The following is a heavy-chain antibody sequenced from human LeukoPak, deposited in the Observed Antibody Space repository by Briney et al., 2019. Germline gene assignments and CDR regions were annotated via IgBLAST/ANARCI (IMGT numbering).Heavy chain of an antibody. Sequence: GGSLRLSCAASGFTFSYFYMSWIRQAPGKGLEWVSYISSSGSTIFYADSVKGRFTISRDNSKNTVYLQMDSLRFEDAAVYYCARAGGYNLTYFDYWGQGTLVTVSS. CDR1: GFTFSYFY. V-gene: IGHV3-11*01. D-gene: IGHD5-24*01. CDR2: ISSSGSTI. CDR3: ARAGGYNLTYFDY. J-gene: IGHJ4*02.